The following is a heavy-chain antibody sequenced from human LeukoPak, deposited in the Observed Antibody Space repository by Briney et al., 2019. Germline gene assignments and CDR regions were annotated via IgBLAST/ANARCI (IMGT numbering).Heavy chain of an antibody. V-gene: IGHV5-51*01. CDR3: ARGREVAGYYYYMDV. Sequence: GESLKISCKGSGYSFTSYWIGWVRPMPGKGREWMGIIYPGDSDTRYSPSCQGQVTISADKSISTAYLQWSSLKASDTAMYYCARGREVAGYYYYMDVCGKGTTVTVSS. J-gene: IGHJ6*03. D-gene: IGHD2-15*01. CDR1: GYSFTSYW. CDR2: IYPGDSDT.